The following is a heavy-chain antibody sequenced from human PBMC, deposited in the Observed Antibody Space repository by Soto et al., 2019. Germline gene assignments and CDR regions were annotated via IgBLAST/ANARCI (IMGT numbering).Heavy chain of an antibody. CDR2: ISGSGDST. Sequence: EVQLLEWGGALVQPGGSLRLSCAASGFTFSSSAMSWVRLAPGRGLEWVSAISGSGDSTYYTDSVKGRFTISRDNSKNTLYLQMISLRAEDTAVYXCAXXXXXXXXXXXXHFDYWGQGTLVTVSS. CDR3: AXXXXXXXXXXXXHFDY. CDR1: GFTFSSSA. V-gene: IGHV3-23*01. J-gene: IGHJ4*02.